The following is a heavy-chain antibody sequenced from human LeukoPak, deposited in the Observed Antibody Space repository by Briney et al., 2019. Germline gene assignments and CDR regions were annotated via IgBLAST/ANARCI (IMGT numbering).Heavy chain of an antibody. CDR2: IIPILGIA. J-gene: IGHJ3*02. CDR1: GGTFSSYA. Sequence: ASVKVSCKASGGTFSSYAISWVRQAPGQGLEWLGRIIPILGIANYAQKFQGRVTITADKSTSTAYMELSSLRSEDTAVYHCARDGTTDKAFDIWGQGTMVTVSS. D-gene: IGHD1-1*01. CDR3: ARDGTTDKAFDI. V-gene: IGHV1-69*04.